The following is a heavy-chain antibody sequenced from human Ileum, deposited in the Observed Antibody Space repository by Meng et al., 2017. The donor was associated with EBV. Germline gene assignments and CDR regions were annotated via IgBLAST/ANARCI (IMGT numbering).Heavy chain of an antibody. Sequence: QVDLVESGGGVVQPGTSLRLSCAASGFGFSAYTMLWVRQAPGKGLEWVALISYNGNSKSYADSVRGRFTISRDNAKNTLFLQVDSLRPEDTAVYYCAKGFSGTYYVLESWGQGTLVTVSS. V-gene: IGHV3-30-3*01. D-gene: IGHD1-26*01. J-gene: IGHJ4*02. CDR1: GFGFSAYT. CDR3: AKGFSGTYYVLES. CDR2: ISYNGNSK.